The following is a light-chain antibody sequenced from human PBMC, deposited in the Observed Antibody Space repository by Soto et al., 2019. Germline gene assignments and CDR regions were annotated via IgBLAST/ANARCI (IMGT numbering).Light chain of an antibody. Sequence: QSLVTQPPSASGTPGQRVTISCSGSSSNIGSNTVNWYQQLPGTAPKLLIYSNNQRPSEVPDRFSGSKSGTSASLAISGLQSEDEADYYCATWDDSLNGGVFGTGTKLTVL. CDR1: SSNIGSNT. CDR3: ATWDDSLNGGV. CDR2: SNN. V-gene: IGLV1-44*01. J-gene: IGLJ1*01.